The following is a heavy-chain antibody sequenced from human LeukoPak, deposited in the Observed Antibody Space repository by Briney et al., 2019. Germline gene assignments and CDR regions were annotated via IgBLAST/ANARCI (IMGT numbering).Heavy chain of an antibody. CDR2: IKQDGSEK. J-gene: IGHJ4*02. Sequence: PGGSMTLAWAASGFTLSSYWMSWVRQAPGKGLEWVANIKQDGSEKYYVDSVKGRFTISRDNAKNSLYLQMNSLRAEDTAVYYCARFGYYYPYFDYWGQGTLVTVSS. CDR3: ARFGYYYPYFDY. D-gene: IGHD3-22*01. CDR1: GFTLSSYW. V-gene: IGHV3-7*01.